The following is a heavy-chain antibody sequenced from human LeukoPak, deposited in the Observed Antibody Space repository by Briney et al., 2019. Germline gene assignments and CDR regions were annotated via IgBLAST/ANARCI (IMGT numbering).Heavy chain of an antibody. V-gene: IGHV4-38-2*02. J-gene: IGHJ4*02. CDR1: GYSISSGYY. Sequence: SETLSLTCTVSGYSISSGYYWGWIRQPPGKGLEWIGSIYHSGSTYYNPSLKSRVTISVDTSKNQFSLKLSSVTAADTAVYYCARVAWFGTYYFDYWGQGTLVTVSS. D-gene: IGHD3-10*01. CDR2: IYHSGST. CDR3: ARVAWFGTYYFDY.